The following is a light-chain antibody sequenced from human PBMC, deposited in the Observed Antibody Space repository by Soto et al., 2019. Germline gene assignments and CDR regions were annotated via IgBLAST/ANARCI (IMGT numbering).Light chain of an antibody. CDR1: QKIHNF. Sequence: DIQMTQSPSSLSASLVDRVTVTWRASQKIHNFVSWYQQKPGQAPKLLIFLASTLESGVPSRFGGSGSGTDFTLTISSLQPEDFATYYCQQTFSNPRTFGGGTKVDIK. J-gene: IGKJ4*01. V-gene: IGKV1-39*01. CDR3: QQTFSNPRT. CDR2: LAS.